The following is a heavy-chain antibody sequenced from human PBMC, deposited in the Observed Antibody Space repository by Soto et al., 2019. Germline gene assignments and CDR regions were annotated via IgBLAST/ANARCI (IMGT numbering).Heavy chain of an antibody. Sequence: EVQLVESGGGLVQPGRSLRLSCVASGFTFDDYAMHWVRQAPGKGLEWVSGISWNSGSIGYADSVKGRFTISRDNAKNSLYLQMNSLRAEDTALYYCAKGRDPGSQIMDVWGKGTTVTVSS. CDR1: GFTFDDYA. CDR3: AKGRDPGSQIMDV. D-gene: IGHD3-10*01. V-gene: IGHV3-9*01. J-gene: IGHJ6*03. CDR2: ISWNSGSI.